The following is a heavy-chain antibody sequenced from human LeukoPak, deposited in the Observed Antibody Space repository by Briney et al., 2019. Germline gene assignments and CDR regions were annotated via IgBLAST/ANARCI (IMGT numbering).Heavy chain of an antibody. D-gene: IGHD2-2*01. CDR1: VFIFRRHG. CDR2: ISGCGANA. J-gene: IGHJ3*01. Sequence: GGSLRLSCAACVFIFRRHGMSWVRQAPGKGLEGVSAISGCGANAYYADSLKGRFTMIRDNSKNTLDLQMNSLRAEDTAVYYCAKHLQGYCSRSTCYARAFDVWGQGTMVTVSS. CDR3: AKHLQGYCSRSTCYARAFDV. V-gene: IGHV3-23*01.